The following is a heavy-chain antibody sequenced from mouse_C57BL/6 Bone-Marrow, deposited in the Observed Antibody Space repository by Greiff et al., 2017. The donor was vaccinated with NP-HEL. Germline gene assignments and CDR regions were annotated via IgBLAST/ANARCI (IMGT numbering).Heavy chain of an antibody. J-gene: IGHJ2*01. CDR3: ARDGSSYYYFDY. V-gene: IGHV7-3*01. Sequence: EVKLEESGGGLVQPGGSLRLSCAASGFTFTDYYMSWVRQPPGKALEWLGFIRNKANGYTTEYSASVKGRFTISRDNSQSILYLQMNALRAEDSATYYCARDGSSYYYFDYWGQGTTLTVSS. CDR2: IRNKANGYTT. CDR1: GFTFTDYY. D-gene: IGHD1-1*01.